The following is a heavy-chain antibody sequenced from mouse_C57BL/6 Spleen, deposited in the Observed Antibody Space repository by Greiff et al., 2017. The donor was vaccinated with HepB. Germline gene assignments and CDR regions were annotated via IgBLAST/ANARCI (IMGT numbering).Heavy chain of an antibody. V-gene: IGHV1-61*01. Sequence: QVQLQQPGAELVRPGSSVKLSCKASGYTFTSYWMDWVKQRPGQGLEWIGNIYPSDSETHYNQKFKGKATLTVDKSSSTAYMQLSSLTSEDSAVYYCARSYSNPLRAMDYWGQGTSVTVSS. J-gene: IGHJ4*01. D-gene: IGHD2-5*01. CDR3: ARSYSNPLRAMDY. CDR2: IYPSDSET. CDR1: GYTFTSYW.